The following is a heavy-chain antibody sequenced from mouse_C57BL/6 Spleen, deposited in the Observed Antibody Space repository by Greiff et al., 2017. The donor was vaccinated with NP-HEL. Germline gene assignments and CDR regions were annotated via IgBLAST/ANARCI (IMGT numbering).Heavy chain of an antibody. CDR1: GYTFTSYG. D-gene: IGHD1-1*01. Sequence: VQLQQSGAELARPGASVKLSCKASGYTFTSYGISWVKQRTGRGLEWIGEIDPRSGNTYYNETFKGKATLTADKSSSTAYMELRSLTSEDSAVYFCARSFTTVVEGYWGQGTTLTVSS. CDR2: IDPRSGNT. V-gene: IGHV1-81*01. J-gene: IGHJ2*01. CDR3: ARSFTTVVEGY.